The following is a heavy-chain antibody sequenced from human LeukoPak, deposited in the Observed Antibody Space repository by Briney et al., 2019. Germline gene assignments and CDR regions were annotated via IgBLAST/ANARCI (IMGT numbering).Heavy chain of an antibody. CDR3: ARARLWFGELALLDY. CDR1: GFTFSSNW. Sequence: GGSLRLSCAASGFTFSSNWMSWVRQAPGKGLEWVANIKQDGSEKYYADSVKGRFTISRDNAKNSLYLQMNSLRAEDTAVYYCARARLWFGELALLDYWGQGTLVTVSS. J-gene: IGHJ4*02. V-gene: IGHV3-7*01. CDR2: IKQDGSEK. D-gene: IGHD3-10*01.